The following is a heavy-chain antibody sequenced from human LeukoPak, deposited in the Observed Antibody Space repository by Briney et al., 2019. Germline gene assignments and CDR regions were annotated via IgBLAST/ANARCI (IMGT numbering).Heavy chain of an antibody. CDR2: IYSGGST. Sequence: GGSLRLSCAASGFTVSSNYMSWVRQAPGKGLEWVSVIYSGGSTYYADSVKGRFTISRDNAKNSLYLQMNSLRAEDTAVYYCASSSGPYPDYWGQGTLVTVSS. J-gene: IGHJ4*02. V-gene: IGHV3-53*01. D-gene: IGHD6-25*01. CDR1: GFTVSSNY. CDR3: ASSSGPYPDY.